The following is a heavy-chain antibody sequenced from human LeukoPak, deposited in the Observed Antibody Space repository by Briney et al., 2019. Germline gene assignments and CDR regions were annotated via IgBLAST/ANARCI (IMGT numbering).Heavy chain of an antibody. CDR3: ARLTWGYSGYEPAFDI. J-gene: IGHJ3*02. V-gene: IGHV6-1*01. CDR2: TYYRSKWYN. CDR1: GDSVSSNSAA. Sequence: SQTLSLTCAISGDSVSSNSAAWNWIRQSPSRGLEWLGRTYYRSKWYNDYAVSVKSRITINPDTSKNQLSLQLNSVTPEDTAVYYCARLTWGYSGYEPAFDIWGQGTMVTVSS. D-gene: IGHD5-12*01.